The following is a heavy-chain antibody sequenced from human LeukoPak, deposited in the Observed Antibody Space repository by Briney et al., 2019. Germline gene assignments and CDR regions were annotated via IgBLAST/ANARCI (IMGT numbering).Heavy chain of an antibody. CDR1: GGSISSYY. CDR3: ARGSMASDAFDI. Sequence: NPSETLSLTCTVSGGSISSYYWGWIRQPPGKGREWIGSIYYSGSTYYNPSLKSRVTISVDTSKNQFSLKLSSVTAADTAVYYCARGSMASDAFDIWGQGTMVTVSS. D-gene: IGHD2/OR15-2a*01. V-gene: IGHV4-39*07. J-gene: IGHJ3*02. CDR2: IYYSGST.